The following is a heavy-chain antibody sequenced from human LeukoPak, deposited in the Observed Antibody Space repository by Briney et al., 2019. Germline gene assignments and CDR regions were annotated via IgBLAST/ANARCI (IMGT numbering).Heavy chain of an antibody. CDR1: GFTFTSYW. J-gene: IGHJ6*02. Sequence: GGSLRLSCAASGFTFTSYWMHWVRQAPGKGLVWVSRVNSDGSSTAYADSVKGRLTISRDNAKNTLYLQMNSLRAEDTAVYYCARGRYYGMDVWGQGTTVTVSS. V-gene: IGHV3-74*01. CDR2: VNSDGSST. CDR3: ARGRYYGMDV.